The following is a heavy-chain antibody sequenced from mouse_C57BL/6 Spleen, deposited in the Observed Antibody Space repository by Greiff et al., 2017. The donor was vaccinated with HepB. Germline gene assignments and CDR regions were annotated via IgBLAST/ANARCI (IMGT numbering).Heavy chain of an antibody. V-gene: IGHV5-17*01. J-gene: IGHJ3*01. D-gene: IGHD1-1*01. CDR2: ISSGSSTI. Sequence: DVMLVESGGGLVKPGGSLKLSCAASGFTFSDYGMHWVRQAPEKGLEWVAYISSGSSTIYYADTVKGRFTISRDNAKNTLFLQMTSLRSEDTAMYYCARTNYYGSSPFAYWGQGTLVTVSA. CDR3: ARTNYYGSSPFAY. CDR1: GFTFSDYG.